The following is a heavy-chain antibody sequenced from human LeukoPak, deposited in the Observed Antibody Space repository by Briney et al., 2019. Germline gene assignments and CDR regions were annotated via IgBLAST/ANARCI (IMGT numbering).Heavy chain of an antibody. Sequence: SETLSLTCAVYGGSFSGYYWSWIRQPPGKGLEWIGEINHSGSTNYNPSLKSRVTISVDTSKNQFSLKLSSVTAADTAVYYCARLKRGVGRTGYSPLYFDYWGQGTLVTVSS. CDR3: ARLKRGVGRTGYSPLYFDY. D-gene: IGHD3/OR15-3a*01. V-gene: IGHV4-34*01. CDR1: GGSFSGYY. CDR2: INHSGST. J-gene: IGHJ4*02.